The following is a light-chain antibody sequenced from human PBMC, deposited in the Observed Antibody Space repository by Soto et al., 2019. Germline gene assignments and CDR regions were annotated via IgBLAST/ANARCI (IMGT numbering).Light chain of an antibody. V-gene: IGKV3-20*01. CDR2: GAS. CDR3: QQYGGVPRT. Sequence: EIVLTQSPGTLSLSPGERATLSCRASQSVKSNYLAWYQQKPGQAPRLLIYGASSRATGIPDRFSGRGSGTDFTLTISRLEPEDFAVYYCQQYGGVPRTFGQGTKVEMK. CDR1: QSVKSNY. J-gene: IGKJ1*01.